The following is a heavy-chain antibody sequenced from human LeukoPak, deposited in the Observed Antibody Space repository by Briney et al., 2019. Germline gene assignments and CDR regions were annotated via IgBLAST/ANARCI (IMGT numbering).Heavy chain of an antibody. Sequence: ASVKVSCKASGYTFTSYGISWVRQAPGQGLEWMGWISAYNGNTNYAQKLQGRVTMITDTSTSTAYMELRSLRSDDTAVYYCAREDCSSTSCYAANYYMDVWGKGTTVTVSS. V-gene: IGHV1-18*01. CDR2: ISAYNGNT. CDR3: AREDCSSTSCYAANYYMDV. D-gene: IGHD2-2*01. J-gene: IGHJ6*03. CDR1: GYTFTSYG.